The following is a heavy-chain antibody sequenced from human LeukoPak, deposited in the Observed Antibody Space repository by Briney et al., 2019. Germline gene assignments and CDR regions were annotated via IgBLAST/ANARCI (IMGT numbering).Heavy chain of an antibody. CDR3: ARGSHESTWV. D-gene: IGHD2/OR15-2a*01. CDR2: TYYRSKWYY. CDR1: GDSVSSNSAA. J-gene: IGHJ4*02. Sequence: SQTLSLTCAISGDSVSSNSAAWSWVRQSPSRGLEWLARTYYRSKWYYDYAVSLRSRITINPDPSRNQFFLQVNSVTAEDTAVYYCARGSHESTWVWGQGTPVTVSS. V-gene: IGHV6-1*01.